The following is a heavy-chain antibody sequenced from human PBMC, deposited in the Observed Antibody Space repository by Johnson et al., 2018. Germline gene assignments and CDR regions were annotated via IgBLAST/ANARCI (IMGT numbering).Heavy chain of an antibody. Sequence: QVQLQESGAEVKKPGASVKVSCKASGYTFTSYDINWVRQATGQGLEWMGWMNPNSGNTGYAQKFQGRVTMTRNTSISTAYMELSSLRSEDTAVYYCARGIADDHYYYYMDVWGKGTTVTVSS. J-gene: IGHJ6*03. D-gene: IGHD1-1*01. CDR2: MNPNSGNT. V-gene: IGHV1-8*01. CDR3: ARGIADDHYYYYMDV. CDR1: GYTFTSYD.